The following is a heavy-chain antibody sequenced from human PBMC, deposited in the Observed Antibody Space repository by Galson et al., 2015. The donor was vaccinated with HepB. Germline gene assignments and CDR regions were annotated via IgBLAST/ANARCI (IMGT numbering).Heavy chain of an antibody. CDR2: ISISSTTI. Sequence: SLRLSCAASGFNFSRFAMNWVRQAPGKGLEWVSYISISSTTIYYADSVKGRFTISRDNAKNLVFLQMNSLRDEDTALYYCVKNGDMVATIFAYWGQGALVTVSS. CDR1: GFNFSRFA. J-gene: IGHJ4*02. CDR3: VKNGDMVATIFAY. D-gene: IGHD5-12*01. V-gene: IGHV3-48*02.